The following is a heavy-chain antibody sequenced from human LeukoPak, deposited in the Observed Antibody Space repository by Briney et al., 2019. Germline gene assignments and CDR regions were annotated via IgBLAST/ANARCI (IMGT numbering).Heavy chain of an antibody. V-gene: IGHV1-2*02. CDR1: GYTFTGYY. CDR3: AREWSWFWDHEGYFDY. Sequence: ASVKVSCKASGYTFTGYYMHWVRQAPGQGLEWMGWINPNSGGTNYAQKFQGRVTMTRDTSISTAYMELSRLRSDDAAVYYCAREWSWFWDHEGYFDYWGQGTLVTVSS. CDR2: INPNSGGT. D-gene: IGHD3-10*01. J-gene: IGHJ4*02.